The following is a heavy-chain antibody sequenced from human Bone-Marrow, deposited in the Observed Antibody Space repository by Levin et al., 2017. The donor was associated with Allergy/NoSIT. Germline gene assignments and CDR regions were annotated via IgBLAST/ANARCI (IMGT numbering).Heavy chain of an antibody. J-gene: IGHJ4*02. CDR1: GFTFSSYW. CDR2: INSDGSST. V-gene: IGHV3-74*01. CDR3: ARVTSPYYDFWSGYYRHPYYFDY. Sequence: PGGSLRLSCAASGFTFSSYWMHWVRQAPGKGLVWVSRINSDGSSTSYADSVKGRFTISRDNAKNTLYLQMNSLRAEDTAVYYCARVTSPYYDFWSGYYRHPYYFDYWGQGTLVTVSS. D-gene: IGHD3-3*01.